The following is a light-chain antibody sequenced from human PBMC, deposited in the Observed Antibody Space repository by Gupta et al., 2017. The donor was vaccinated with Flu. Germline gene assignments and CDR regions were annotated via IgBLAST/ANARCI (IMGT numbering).Light chain of an antibody. CDR3: TSPTTTNTPAV. CDR1: SDDIGGYDY. J-gene: IGLJ3*02. Sequence: ITISCTGTSDDIGGYDYVSWYQQHPGKAPNRSMYAVNRRPSGVSNRFSGSKAGTTASLTTYGLQAEDEADDYCTSPTTTNTPAVCGGGTKL. V-gene: IGLV2-14*01. CDR2: AVN.